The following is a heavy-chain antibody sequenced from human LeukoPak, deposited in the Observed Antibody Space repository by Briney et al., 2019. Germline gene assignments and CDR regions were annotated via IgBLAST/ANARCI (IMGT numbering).Heavy chain of an antibody. CDR2: ISDRDGST. D-gene: IGHD3-16*01. V-gene: IGHV3-23*01. Sequence: GGSLRLSCAASGFTFSSYAMSWVRQAPGKGLEWVSSISDRDGSTCYVGAVKGRFTISRDNSKNTLYLQMSSLRAEDTALYYCATGEYYFDFWGQGTLVTVSS. CDR1: GFTFSSYA. J-gene: IGHJ4*02. CDR3: ATGEYYFDF.